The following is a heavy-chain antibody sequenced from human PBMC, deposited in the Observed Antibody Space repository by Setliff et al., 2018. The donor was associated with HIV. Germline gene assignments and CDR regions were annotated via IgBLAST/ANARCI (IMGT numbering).Heavy chain of an antibody. Sequence: GGSLRLSCETSGFTFGDFCMNWVRQAPGKGLVWVSRINSDGTSTTYADSVKGRFTISRDNAKDTLYLEMNSLRAEDTAIYYCARDVTVRLSVEYYFDYWGQGTLVTVSS. D-gene: IGHD2-15*01. CDR3: ARDVTVRLSVEYYFDY. CDR1: GFTFGDFC. CDR2: INSDGTST. J-gene: IGHJ4*02. V-gene: IGHV3-74*03.